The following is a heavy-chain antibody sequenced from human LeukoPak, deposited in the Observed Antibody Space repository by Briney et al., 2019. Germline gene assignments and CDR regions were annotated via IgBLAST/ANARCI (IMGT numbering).Heavy chain of an antibody. CDR3: TRVEGSDPNTPDY. CDR2: IRSKAYGGTT. Sequence: GGALRLSCTASGFTFGDYAMSWVRQAPGKVLGWVDFIRSKAYGGTTEYAASVKGRFTISRDDSKSIAYLQMNSLKTEDTAVYYCTRVEGSDPNTPDYWGQGTLVTVSS. D-gene: IGHD3-10*01. CDR1: GFTFGDYA. V-gene: IGHV3-49*04. J-gene: IGHJ4*02.